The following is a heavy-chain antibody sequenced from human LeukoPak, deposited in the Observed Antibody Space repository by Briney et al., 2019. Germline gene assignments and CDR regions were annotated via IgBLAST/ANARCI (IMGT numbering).Heavy chain of an antibody. J-gene: IGHJ4*02. CDR3: AKGAAPGYYFDY. V-gene: IGHV3-33*06. CDR1: GFTFSSYG. Sequence: GGSLRLSCAASGFTFSSYGMHWVRQAPGKGLEWVAVIWYDGSNKYYADSVKGRFTISRDNSKNTLYLQMTSLRAEDTAVYYCAKGAAPGYYFDYWGQGTLVTVSS. D-gene: IGHD6-13*01. CDR2: IWYDGSNK.